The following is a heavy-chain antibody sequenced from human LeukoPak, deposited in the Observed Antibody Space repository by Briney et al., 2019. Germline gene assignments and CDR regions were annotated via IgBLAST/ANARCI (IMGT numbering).Heavy chain of an antibody. J-gene: IGHJ4*02. CDR1: GFTFSDYY. D-gene: IGHD1-20*01. CDR3: ARDPPFIIGTTFFDY. CDR2: ISTSSTYI. Sequence: GGSLRLSCVASGFTFSDYYMSWIRQAPGKGLEWVSSISTSSTYIYYADSVKGRFTISRDNAKNSLYLQMNSLRAEDTAVYYCARDPPFIIGTTFFDYWGQGTLVTVSS. V-gene: IGHV3-11*06.